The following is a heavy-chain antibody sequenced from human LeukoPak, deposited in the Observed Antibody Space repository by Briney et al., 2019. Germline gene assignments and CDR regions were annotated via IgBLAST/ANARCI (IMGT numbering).Heavy chain of an antibody. CDR3: ARVTTVTTVVTY. Sequence: SETLSLTCTVSGGSISSGDYYWSWIRQPPGQGLAWIGYIYYSGSTYYNPSLKSRVTISVDTSKNQFSLKLSSVTAADTAVYYCARVTTVTTVVTYWGQGTLVTVSS. J-gene: IGHJ4*02. CDR1: GGSISSGDYY. V-gene: IGHV4-30-4*01. CDR2: IYYSGST. D-gene: IGHD4-17*01.